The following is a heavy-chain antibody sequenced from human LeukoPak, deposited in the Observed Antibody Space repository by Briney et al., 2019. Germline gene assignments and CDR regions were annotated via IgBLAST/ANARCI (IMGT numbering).Heavy chain of an antibody. J-gene: IGHJ4*02. CDR3: ARNEVGATWAFDY. D-gene: IGHD1-26*01. Sequence: GASVKVSCKASGYTFTGYYMHWVRQAPGQGLEWMGIINPSGGSTSYAQKFQGRVTMTRDMSTSTAYMELRSLRSDDTAVYYCARNEVGATWAFDYWGQGTLVTVSS. CDR2: INPSGGST. CDR1: GYTFTGYY. V-gene: IGHV1-46*01.